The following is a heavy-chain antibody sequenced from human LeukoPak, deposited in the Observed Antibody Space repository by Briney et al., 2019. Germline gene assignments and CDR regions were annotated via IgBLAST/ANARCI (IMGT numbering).Heavy chain of an antibody. CDR2: ISSNGGRT. J-gene: IGHJ4*02. Sequence: GRSLRLSCAASGFTFSSYAMHWVRQAPGEGLEYVSTISSNGGRTYYASSVKGRFTISRDNSKNTLYLQMGSLRAEDMAVYYCASPGAYYWGQGTLVTVSS. CDR3: ASPGAYY. CDR1: GFTFSSYA. V-gene: IGHV3-64*01.